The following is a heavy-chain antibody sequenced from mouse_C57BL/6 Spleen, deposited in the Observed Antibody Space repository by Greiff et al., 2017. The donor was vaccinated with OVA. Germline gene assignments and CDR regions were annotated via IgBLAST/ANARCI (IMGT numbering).Heavy chain of an antibody. CDR3: AGSTVVADFDY. CDR1: GYAFSSYW. D-gene: IGHD1-1*01. CDR2: IYPGDGDT. Sequence: VQLQQSGAELVKPGASVKISCKASGYAFSSYWMNWVKQRPGKGLEWIGQIYPGDGDTNYNGKFKGKATLTADKSSSTAYMQLSSLTSEDSAVYFCAGSTVVADFDYWGQGTTLTVSS. V-gene: IGHV1-80*01. J-gene: IGHJ2*01.